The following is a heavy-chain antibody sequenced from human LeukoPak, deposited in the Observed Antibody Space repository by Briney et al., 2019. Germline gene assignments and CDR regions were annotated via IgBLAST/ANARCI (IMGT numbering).Heavy chain of an antibody. D-gene: IGHD3-16*02. CDR3: ARAGGDMITFGGVIGDYYYYGMDV. CDR1: GYTFTSYD. CDR2: MNPNSGNT. Sequence: GASVKVSCKASGYTFTSYDINWVRQATGQGLEWMGWMNPNSGNTGYAQKFQGRVTMTRNTSISTAYVERSSLRSEDTAVYYCARAGGDMITFGGVIGDYYYYGMDVWGQGTTVTVSS. J-gene: IGHJ6*02. V-gene: IGHV1-8*01.